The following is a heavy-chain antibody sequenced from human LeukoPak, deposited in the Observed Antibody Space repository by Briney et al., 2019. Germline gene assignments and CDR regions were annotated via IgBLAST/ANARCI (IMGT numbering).Heavy chain of an antibody. Sequence: SQTLSLTCTVSGGSISSATYYWSWIRQPAGKGLEWIGRIYTGGSTNYNPSLKSRVTISVDTSKNQFSLKLSSVTAADTAVYYCASLKIPGWFDPWGQGTLVTVSS. D-gene: IGHD1-14*01. CDR2: IYTGGST. J-gene: IGHJ5*02. V-gene: IGHV4-61*02. CDR1: GGSISSATYY. CDR3: ASLKIPGWFDP.